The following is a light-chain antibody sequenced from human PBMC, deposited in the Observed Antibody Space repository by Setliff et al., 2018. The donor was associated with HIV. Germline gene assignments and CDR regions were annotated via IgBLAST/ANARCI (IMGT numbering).Light chain of an antibody. CDR3: GSCTTTSPCA. CDR1: SSDIGTYNL. J-gene: IGLJ1*01. Sequence: ALTQPASVSGSPGQSITIPCAGSSSDIGTYNLVSWYQQHPGKAPKLVIYGVNRRPSGISNLFSGSKSGNTATLTISGLQAEDEADYYCGSCTTTSPCAFGTGTKVTVL. CDR2: GVN. V-gene: IGLV2-23*02.